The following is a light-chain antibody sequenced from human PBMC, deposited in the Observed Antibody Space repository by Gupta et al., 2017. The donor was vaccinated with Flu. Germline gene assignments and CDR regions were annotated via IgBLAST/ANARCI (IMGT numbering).Light chain of an antibody. CDR3: QQYGTYPFT. J-gene: IGKJ3*01. CDR2: KAS. V-gene: IGKV1-5*03. Sequence: DIQMTQSPSTLSASVGDRVSITCRASQGISSYLAWYQQKPGKATNLLIYKASSLKSVFPSRFSGSGSGTEFTLTISTLQPDDFATYYCQQYGTYPFTFGPGTKVDFK. CDR1: QGISSY.